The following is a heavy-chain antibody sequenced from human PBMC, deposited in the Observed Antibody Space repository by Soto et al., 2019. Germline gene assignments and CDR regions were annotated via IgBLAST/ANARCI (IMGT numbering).Heavy chain of an antibody. D-gene: IGHD6-13*01. J-gene: IGHJ6*02. Sequence: QVQLVQSGPEVRKPGASVKVSCKASGYIFSRYGISWVRQAPGQGLEWMGWISGYNGNTKFGVRVQGRVNVTTDTSTSTAYMELRSLRSDDTAVYYCAREAAAERNYYGLDVWGQGATVIVSS. V-gene: IGHV1-18*01. CDR2: ISGYNGNT. CDR3: AREAAAERNYYGLDV. CDR1: GYIFSRYG.